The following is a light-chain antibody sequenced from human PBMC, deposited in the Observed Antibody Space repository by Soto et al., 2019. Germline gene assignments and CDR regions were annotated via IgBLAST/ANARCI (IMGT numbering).Light chain of an antibody. CDR3: HHHNYWPS. CDR2: SAS. Sequence: IVMTQSPATLSVSPGERATLSCRASQSVATNLAWYQQKPGQAPRLLIHSASTRATGVPARFSGSGSGTEFTLTISSLQSEDFAVYYCHHHNYWPSLGQGTTLEIK. V-gene: IGKV3-15*01. J-gene: IGKJ2*01. CDR1: QSVATN.